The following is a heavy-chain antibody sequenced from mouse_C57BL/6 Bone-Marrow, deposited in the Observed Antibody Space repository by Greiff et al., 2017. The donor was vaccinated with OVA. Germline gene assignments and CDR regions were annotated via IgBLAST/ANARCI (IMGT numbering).Heavy chain of an antibody. CDR3: TRGYSNYYAMDY. J-gene: IGHJ4*01. CDR2: IDPETGGT. D-gene: IGHD2-5*01. CDR1: GYTFTDYE. Sequence: VKLQESGAELVRPGASVTLSCKASGYTFTDYEMHWVKQTPVHGLEWIGAIDPETGGTAYNQKFKGKAILTADKSSSTAYMELRSLTSEDSAVYYCTRGYSNYYAMDYWGQGTSVTVS. V-gene: IGHV1-15*01.